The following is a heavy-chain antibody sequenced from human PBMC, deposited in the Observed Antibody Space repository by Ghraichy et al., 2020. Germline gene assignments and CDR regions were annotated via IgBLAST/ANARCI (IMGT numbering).Heavy chain of an antibody. CDR2: MSPNTGAT. D-gene: IGHD1-26*01. J-gene: IGHJ5*02. Sequence: ASVKVSCKASGYTFTNYDISWVRQATGQGLEWLGWMSPNTGATGYAQRFQGRVTMTRDTSISTAYMELSSLTSDDTAVYYCAKNTPHSGDLDPWGQGTLVTVSS. CDR1: GYTFTNYD. V-gene: IGHV1-8*01. CDR3: AKNTPHSGDLDP.